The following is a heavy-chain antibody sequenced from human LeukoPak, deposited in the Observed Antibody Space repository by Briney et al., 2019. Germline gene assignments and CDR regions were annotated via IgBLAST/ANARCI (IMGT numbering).Heavy chain of an antibody. J-gene: IGHJ5*01. CDR2: IKPDGSEK. CDR3: AREKGSGSGWFGY. D-gene: IGHD6-19*01. CDR1: GVNFGNYW. V-gene: IGHV3-7*01. Sequence: GSLGLSCAISGVNFGNYWMTWVRQAPGTRRGGVANIKPDGSEKAYVDSVKGRFTISRDNAKNSLYLQMDSLRDEDTAVYYCAREKGSGSGWFGYWGQGTLVTVSS.